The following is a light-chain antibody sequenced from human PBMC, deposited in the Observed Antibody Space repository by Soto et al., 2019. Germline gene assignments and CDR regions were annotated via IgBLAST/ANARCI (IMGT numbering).Light chain of an antibody. J-gene: IGKJ1*01. CDR2: GAS. Sequence: ETVLTQSPRTLSLSPGERATLSCRASQSVSSSYLAWYQQKPGQAPRLLIHGASSRATGIPDRISGSGSGTDFTLTISSLQSEDVAVYYCQQYYTNSWAFGQGTKVDIK. V-gene: IGKV3-20*01. CDR3: QQYYTNSWA. CDR1: QSVSSSY.